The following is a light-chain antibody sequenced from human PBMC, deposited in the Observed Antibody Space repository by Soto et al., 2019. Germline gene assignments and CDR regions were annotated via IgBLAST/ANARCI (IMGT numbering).Light chain of an antibody. V-gene: IGKV1-5*01. CDR2: DAS. CDR1: QSIGNL. CDR3: HHSIYWYEYT. Sequence: DIQMTQSPSTLSASVGDRVTISCRASQSIGNLLAWYQQKPGKAPKVLIYDASNLRSGVPSRFSGSGSGTEFTLNISSMQPDDCAPYSCHHSIYWYEYTFGQRTNVDI. J-gene: IGKJ2*01.